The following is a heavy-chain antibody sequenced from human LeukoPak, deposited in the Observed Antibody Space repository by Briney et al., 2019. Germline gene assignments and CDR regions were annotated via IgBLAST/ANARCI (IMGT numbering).Heavy chain of an antibody. CDR1: GFTFSNYA. J-gene: IGHJ4*02. CDR3: ARDIVAVVAAHFDY. V-gene: IGHV3-23*01. D-gene: IGHD2-15*01. CDR2: ISGSGDNT. Sequence: GGSLRLSCAASGFTFSNYAMSWVRQAPGKGVEWVSAISGSGDNTHYADSEKGGFTISRQNSKNTLYLQMNSLRAEDTAVYYCARDIVAVVAAHFDYWGQGTLVTVSS.